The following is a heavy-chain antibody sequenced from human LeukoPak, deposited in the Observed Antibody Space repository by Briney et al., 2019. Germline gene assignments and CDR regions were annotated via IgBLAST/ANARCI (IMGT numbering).Heavy chain of an antibody. V-gene: IGHV1-69*01. Sequence: SVKVSCKASGGTFSSYAISWVRQAPGQGLEWMGGIIPIVGTANYAQKFQGRVTITADESTSTAYMELSSLRSEDTAVYYCARVSRDAFWSGYSRMGFYYMDVWGKGTTVTVSS. D-gene: IGHD3-3*01. CDR3: ARVSRDAFWSGYSRMGFYYMDV. CDR1: GGTFSSYA. J-gene: IGHJ6*03. CDR2: IIPIVGTA.